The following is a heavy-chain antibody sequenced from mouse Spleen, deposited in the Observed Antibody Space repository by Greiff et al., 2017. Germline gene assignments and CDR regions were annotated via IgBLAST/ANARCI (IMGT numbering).Heavy chain of an antibody. CDR2: ILPGSGST. CDR3: ARRTYDGYQYYYAMDY. J-gene: IGHJ4*01. V-gene: IGHV1-9*01. Sequence: QVQLQQSGAELMKPGASVKLSCKATGYTFTGYWIEWVKQRPGHGLEWIGEILPGSGSTNYNEKFKGKATFTADTSSNTAYMQLSSLTTEDSAIYYCARRTYDGYQYYYAMDYWGQGTSVTVSS. CDR1: GYTFTGYW. D-gene: IGHD2-3*01.